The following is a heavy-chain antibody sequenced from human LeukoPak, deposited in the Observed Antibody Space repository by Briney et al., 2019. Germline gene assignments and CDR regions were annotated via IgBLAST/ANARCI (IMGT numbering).Heavy chain of an antibody. CDR1: GGSISSSSYY. CDR3: ARAMGIAARNPDY. D-gene: IGHD6-6*01. CDR2: IYYSGST. V-gene: IGHV4-39*01. J-gene: IGHJ4*02. Sequence: PSETLSLTCTVSGGSISSSSYYWGWLRQPPGKGLEGIGSIYYSGSTYYNPSLKSRVTISENTSKNQFSLKLSSVTAADTAVYYCARAMGIAARNPDYWGQGTLVTVSS.